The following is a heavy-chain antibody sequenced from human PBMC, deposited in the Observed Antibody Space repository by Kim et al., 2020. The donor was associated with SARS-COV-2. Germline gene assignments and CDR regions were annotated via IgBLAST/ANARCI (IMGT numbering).Heavy chain of an antibody. V-gene: IGHV3-48*02. CDR3: ARDPVAGTSHFDY. Sequence: YYADSVKGRVTISTDSAQNSLSLQMSSLRDEDTAVYYCARDPVAGTSHFDYWGQGTVVTVSS. J-gene: IGHJ4*02. D-gene: IGHD6-13*01.